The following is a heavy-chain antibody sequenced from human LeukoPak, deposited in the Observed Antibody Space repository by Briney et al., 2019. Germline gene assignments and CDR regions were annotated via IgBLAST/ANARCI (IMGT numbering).Heavy chain of an antibody. CDR3: AAGRSGYDQFAY. D-gene: IGHD5-12*01. CDR1: GFTFSTYA. Sequence: GGSLRLSCAASGFTFSTYALDWVRQASGKGLEWVPTISGSGGSTYYADSVKGRFTISRDSSKNTLYLQMNSLRAEDTAVYYFAAGRSGYDQFAYWSQGTLVTVSS. V-gene: IGHV3-23*01. J-gene: IGHJ4*02. CDR2: ISGSGGST.